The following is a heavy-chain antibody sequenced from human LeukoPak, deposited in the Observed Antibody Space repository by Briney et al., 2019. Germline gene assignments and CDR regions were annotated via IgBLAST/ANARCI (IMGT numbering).Heavy chain of an antibody. V-gene: IGHV1-18*01. D-gene: IGHD3-9*01. J-gene: IGHJ5*02. CDR3: ARTPGDDILTGLNWFDP. CDR2: ISAYNGNT. Sequence: ASVKVSCKASGYTFTSYGISWVRQAPGQGLEWMGWISAYNGNTNYAQKLQGRVTMTTDTSTSTAYMELRSLRSDDTAVYYCARTPGDDILTGLNWFDPWGQGTLVTVSS. CDR1: GYTFTSYG.